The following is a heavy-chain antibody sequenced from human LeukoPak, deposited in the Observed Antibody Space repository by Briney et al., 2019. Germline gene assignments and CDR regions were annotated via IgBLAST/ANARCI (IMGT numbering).Heavy chain of an antibody. CDR1: GFTFSSSA. Sequence: GGSLRLSCAASGFTFSSSAMHWVRQASGKGLEWVGHIRSNANTYSTAYAASGKGRFTISRDDSKNTAYLQMNRLKTEDTAVDYCTTIPIAVAGTTGDYWGQGTLVTVSS. CDR3: TTIPIAVAGTTGDY. J-gene: IGHJ4*02. CDR2: IRSNANTYST. V-gene: IGHV3-73*01. D-gene: IGHD6-19*01.